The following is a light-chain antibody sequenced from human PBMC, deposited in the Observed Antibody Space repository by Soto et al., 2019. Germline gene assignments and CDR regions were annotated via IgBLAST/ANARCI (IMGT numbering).Light chain of an antibody. V-gene: IGKV1-5*03. CDR3: QQYNSYPWT. CDR2: KAS. J-gene: IGKJ1*01. CDR1: QSISSW. Sequence: DIKMTQSPSTLSASVGDRVTITCRASQSISSWLAWYQQKPGKAPKLLIYKASSLESGVPSRFSGSGSGTEFTLTISSLQPDDFATYYCQQYNSYPWTFGHGTKVEIK.